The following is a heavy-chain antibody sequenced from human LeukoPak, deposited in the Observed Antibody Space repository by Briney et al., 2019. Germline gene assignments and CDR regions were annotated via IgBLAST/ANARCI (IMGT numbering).Heavy chain of an antibody. CDR2: IFYTGST. V-gene: IGHV4-39*07. CDR1: SGSISTSNYY. D-gene: IGHD3-10*01. CDR3: ARADGSGRQFDY. Sequence: SETLSLTCTVSSGSISTSNYYWGWVRQPPGKALEWIGNIFYTGSTYYSPSLKSRVTISLDTSRNQFSLRLSSVTAADTAVYYCARADGSGRQFDYWGQGTLVTVSS. J-gene: IGHJ4*02.